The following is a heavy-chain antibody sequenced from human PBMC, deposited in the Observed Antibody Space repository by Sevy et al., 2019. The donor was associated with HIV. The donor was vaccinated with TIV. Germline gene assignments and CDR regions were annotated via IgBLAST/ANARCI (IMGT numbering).Heavy chain of an antibody. D-gene: IGHD1-26*01. J-gene: IGHJ4*02. CDR2: IKQDGSEK. V-gene: IGHV3-7*03. CDR1: GFTFSSYW. Sequence: GGSLRLSCAASGFTFSSYWMSWVRQAPGKGLEWVANIKQDGSEKYYVDSVKGRFTISRDNAKNSLYLQMNSLRAEDTAVYYCIRPLVGATRGFEYWGQGTLVTVSS. CDR3: IRPLVGATRGFEY.